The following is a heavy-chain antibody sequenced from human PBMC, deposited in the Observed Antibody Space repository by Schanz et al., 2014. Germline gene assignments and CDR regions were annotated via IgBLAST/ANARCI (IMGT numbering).Heavy chain of an antibody. Sequence: QVQLVQSGAEVKKPGSSVKVSCKASGGTFSTYTISWVRQAPGQGLEWMGRIIPILGIANYAQKFQGRVTITADKSTFTAYMDVNSLRSEDTAVYYCASARAGYRSSCDLDVWGQGTLVTVSS. CDR1: GGTFSTYT. V-gene: IGHV1-69*02. CDR3: ASARAGYRSSCDLDV. D-gene: IGHD6-13*01. J-gene: IGHJ4*02. CDR2: IIPILGIA.